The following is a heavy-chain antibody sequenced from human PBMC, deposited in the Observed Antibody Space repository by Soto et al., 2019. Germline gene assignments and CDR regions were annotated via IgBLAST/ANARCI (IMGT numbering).Heavy chain of an antibody. V-gene: IGHV5-10-1*01. J-gene: IGHJ5*02. CDR1: GYSFTSYW. CDR2: IDPSDSYT. D-gene: IGHD2-15*01. CDR3: ARRIEGYCSGGSCSNWFDP. Sequence: GESLKISCKGSGYSFTSYWISWVRQMPGKGLEWMGRIDPSDSYTNYSPSFKGHVTISADKSISTAYLQWSSLKASDTAMYYCARRIEGYCSGGSCSNWFDPWGQGTLVTVS.